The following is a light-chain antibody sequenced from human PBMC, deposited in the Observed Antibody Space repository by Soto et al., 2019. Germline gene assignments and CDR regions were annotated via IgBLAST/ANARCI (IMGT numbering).Light chain of an antibody. J-gene: IGLJ1*01. CDR3: CSYAGSSTCV. CDR2: EVS. V-gene: IGLV2-23*02. CDR1: SSDVGNYNL. Sequence: QSVLTQPASVSGSPGQSITISCTGTSSDVGNYNLVTWYQQHPGKAPKLMIYEVSKRPSRVSNRFSGSKSGNTASLTISGLQAEDEADYYCCSYAGSSTCVFGTGTKVTGL.